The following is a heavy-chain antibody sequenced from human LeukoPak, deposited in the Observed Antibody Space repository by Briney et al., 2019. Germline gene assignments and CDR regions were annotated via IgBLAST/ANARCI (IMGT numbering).Heavy chain of an antibody. V-gene: IGHV3-30*01. CDR2: ISYDGSNK. D-gene: IGHD3-3*01. Sequence: GGSLRLSCAASGFTFSGYAMHWVRQAPGKGLEWVAVISYDGSNKYYADSVKGRFTISRDNSKNTLYLQMNSLRAEDTAVYYCARDLDDFWSGYYGYWGQGTLVTVSS. CDR3: ARDLDDFWSGYYGY. J-gene: IGHJ4*02. CDR1: GFTFSGYA.